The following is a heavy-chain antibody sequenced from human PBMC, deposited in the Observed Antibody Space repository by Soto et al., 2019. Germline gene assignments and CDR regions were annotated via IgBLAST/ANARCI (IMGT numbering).Heavy chain of an antibody. D-gene: IGHD3-3*01. V-gene: IGHV1-2*02. J-gene: IGHJ6*02. Sequence: QVHLVQSGAEEKKPGTSVKVSCKASGYTFRGYYIHWVRQAPGQGLEWMGWIDPNSGAIKYAQKFQGRVTMTRDTSVNTASMEVSSLRSNDTAVYYCARDGVGYEDFSGMDVWGQGTTLIVS. CDR3: ARDGVGYEDFSGMDV. CDR1: GYTFRGYY. CDR2: IDPNSGAI.